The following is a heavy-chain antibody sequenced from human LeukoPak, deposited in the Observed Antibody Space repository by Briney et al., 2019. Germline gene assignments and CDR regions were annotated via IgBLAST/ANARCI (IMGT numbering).Heavy chain of an antibody. CDR2: INPNSGGT. CDR3: ARDLGELTHMDV. V-gene: IGHV1-2*02. CDR1: GYTFTGYY. J-gene: IGHJ6*03. D-gene: IGHD1-26*01. Sequence: ASVNVSCKASGYTFTGYYMHWVRQAPGQGLEWMGWINPNSGGTNYAQKFQGRVTMTRDTSISTAYMELSRLRSDDTAVYYCARDLGELTHMDVWGKGTTVTVSS.